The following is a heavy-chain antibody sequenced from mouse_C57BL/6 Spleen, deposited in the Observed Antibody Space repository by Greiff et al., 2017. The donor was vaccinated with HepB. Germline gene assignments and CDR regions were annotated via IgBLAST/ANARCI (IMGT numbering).Heavy chain of an antibody. CDR1: GYAFSSSW. J-gene: IGHJ4*01. D-gene: IGHD1-1*01. CDR3: ASYYDSSYVNYAMDY. Sequence: QVQLKQSGPELVKPGASVKISCKASGYAFSSSWMNWVKQRPGQGLEWIGRIYPGDGDTNYNGKFTGKATLTADNSSSTAYMQLSSLTSEDSAVYFCASYYDSSYVNYAMDYWGQGTSVTVSS. CDR2: IYPGDGDT. V-gene: IGHV1-82*01.